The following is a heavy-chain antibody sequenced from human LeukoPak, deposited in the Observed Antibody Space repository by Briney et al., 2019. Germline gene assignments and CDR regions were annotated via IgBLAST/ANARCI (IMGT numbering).Heavy chain of an antibody. Sequence: PGGSLRLSCAASGLTFSSYWMTWVRQAPGKGLEWVGFIRSKAYGGSADYAASIKGRFTISRDDSKSIAYLQMNSLNTEDTAVYYCARVGYSSGKYYFFDYWGQGTLVTVSS. CDR2: IRSKAYGGSA. CDR1: GLTFSSYW. V-gene: IGHV3-49*04. D-gene: IGHD1-26*01. CDR3: ARVGYSSGKYYFFDY. J-gene: IGHJ4*02.